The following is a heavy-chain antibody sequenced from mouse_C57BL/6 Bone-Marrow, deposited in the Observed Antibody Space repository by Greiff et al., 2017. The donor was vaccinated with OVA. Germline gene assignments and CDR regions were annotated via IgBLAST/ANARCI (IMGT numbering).Heavy chain of an antibody. J-gene: IGHJ1*03. D-gene: IGHD2-3*01. Sequence: EVQLQQSGPELVKPGASVKISCKTSGYTFTSYWMHWVKQRPGQGLEWIGAIYPGNSDTSYNQKFKGKAKLTAVTSASTAYMELSSLTNEDSAVYYCTRYDGYFWYFDVWGTGTTVTVSS. CDR3: TRYDGYFWYFDV. V-gene: IGHV1-5*01. CDR2: IYPGNSDT. CDR1: GYTFTSYW.